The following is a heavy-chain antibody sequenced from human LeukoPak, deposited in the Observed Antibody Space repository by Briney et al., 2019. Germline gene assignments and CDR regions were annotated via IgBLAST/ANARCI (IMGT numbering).Heavy chain of an antibody. V-gene: IGHV4-4*02. J-gene: IGHJ4*02. CDR1: GGSISSSNW. D-gene: IGHD6-19*01. CDR2: IYHSGST. CDR3: ASHSVAGSVY. Sequence: PSETLSLTCVVSGGSISSSNWWSWVRQTQGEGLEWIGEIYHSGSTNYSPSLRSRVTISIDKSNNLFSLKLNSVTAADTAVYYCASHSVAGSVYWGQGTLVTVSS.